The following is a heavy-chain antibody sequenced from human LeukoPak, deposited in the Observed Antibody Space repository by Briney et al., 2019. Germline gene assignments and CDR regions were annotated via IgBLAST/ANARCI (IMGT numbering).Heavy chain of an antibody. V-gene: IGHV3-21*01. CDR2: ISSSSSYI. D-gene: IGHD3-3*01. J-gene: IGHJ5*02. Sequence: GGSLRLSCAASGFTFSSYWMHWVRQAPGKGLEWVSSISSSSSYIYYADSVKGRFTISRDNAKNSLYLQMNSLRAEDTAVYYCARDREDFWSGFFWFDPWGQGTLVTVSS. CDR1: GFTFSSYW. CDR3: ARDREDFWSGFFWFDP.